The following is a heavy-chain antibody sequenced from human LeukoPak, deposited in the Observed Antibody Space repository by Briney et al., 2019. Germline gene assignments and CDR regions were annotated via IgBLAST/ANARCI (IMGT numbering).Heavy chain of an antibody. D-gene: IGHD4-17*01. V-gene: IGHV1-2*02. Sequence: ASVKVSCKASGYTFTGYYMHWVRQAPGQGLELMGWINPNTGVTNYAQKFQGRVTLTRDTSIITAYMELTRLRSDDTAVYYCARDRTTVTTGYYGMDVWGQGTTVTVSS. CDR1: GYTFTGYY. J-gene: IGHJ6*02. CDR2: INPNTGVT. CDR3: ARDRTTVTTGYYGMDV.